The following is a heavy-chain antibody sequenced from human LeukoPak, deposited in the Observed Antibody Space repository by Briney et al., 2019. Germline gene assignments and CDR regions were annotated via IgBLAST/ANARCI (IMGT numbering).Heavy chain of an antibody. CDR2: ISSSSSTI. Sequence: GGSLGLSCAASGFIFTSYSMNWVRQAPGKGLEWVSYISSSSSTIYYADSVKGRFTISRDNAKNSLYLQMNSLRAEDTAVYYCARQRAGFTVTTSDYWGQGTLVTVSS. V-gene: IGHV3-48*01. CDR1: GFIFTSYS. D-gene: IGHD4-17*01. J-gene: IGHJ4*02. CDR3: ARQRAGFTVTTSDY.